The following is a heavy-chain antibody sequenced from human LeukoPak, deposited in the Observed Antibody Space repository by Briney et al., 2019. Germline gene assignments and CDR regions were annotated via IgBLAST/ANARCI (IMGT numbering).Heavy chain of an antibody. V-gene: IGHV4-39*07. J-gene: IGHJ5*02. CDR1: GGSISTSSYY. CDR3: AREIRGYSYGDNWFDP. CDR2: IFYSGST. D-gene: IGHD5-18*01. Sequence: SGTLSLTCTVSGGSISTSSYYWGWVRQPPGKGLEWIGNIFYSGSTYYSPSLKSRVTISLDTSRNQFSLKLNSVTAADTAVYYCAREIRGYSYGDNWFDPWGQGTLVTVSS.